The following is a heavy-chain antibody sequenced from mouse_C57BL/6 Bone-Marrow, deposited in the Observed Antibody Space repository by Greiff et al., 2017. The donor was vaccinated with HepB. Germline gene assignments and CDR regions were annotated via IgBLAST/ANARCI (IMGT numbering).Heavy chain of an antibody. Sequence: EVHLVESGGDLVKPGASLKLSCAASGFTFSSYGMSWVRQTPDKRLEWVATIGSGGSYTYYPDSVKGRFTISRDNAKNTLYLQMSSLKSEDTAMYYCAGHEHYYCSSSAWFAYWGQGTLVTVSA. V-gene: IGHV5-6*01. J-gene: IGHJ3*01. CDR2: IGSGGSYT. CDR3: AGHEHYYCSSSAWFAY. D-gene: IGHD1-1*01. CDR1: GFTFSSYG.